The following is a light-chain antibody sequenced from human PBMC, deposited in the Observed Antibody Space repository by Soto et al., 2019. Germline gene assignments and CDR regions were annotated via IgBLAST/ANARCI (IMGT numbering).Light chain of an antibody. Sequence: DIQMTQSPSSLSASVGDRVTITCRASQGIGNSLSWYQQKPGKVPKLLIYTSSTLQSGVPSRFSGSGSGTDFTLTISSLQPEDFATYYCLQHKDYPMTFGQGTRLEIK. J-gene: IGKJ5*01. V-gene: IGKV1-27*01. CDR3: LQHKDYPMT. CDR2: TSS. CDR1: QGIGNS.